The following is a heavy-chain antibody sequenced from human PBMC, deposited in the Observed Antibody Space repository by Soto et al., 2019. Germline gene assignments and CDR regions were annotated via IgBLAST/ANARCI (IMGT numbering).Heavy chain of an antibody. Sequence: SETLSLTCTVSGGSLSGGSYYWNWIRQPPGKQMEWIGYIYDSGATKYNPSLKSRVTISQDTSKNQFSLKMNSVTPSDTAVYYCAKDRGGVLAPSYFDYWGQGTLVTVSS. D-gene: IGHD2-8*01. CDR1: GGSLSGGSYY. CDR2: IYDSGAT. CDR3: AKDRGGVLAPSYFDY. V-gene: IGHV4-61*01. J-gene: IGHJ4*02.